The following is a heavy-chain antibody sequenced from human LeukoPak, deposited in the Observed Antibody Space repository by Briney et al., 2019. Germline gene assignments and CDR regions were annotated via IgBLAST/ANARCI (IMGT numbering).Heavy chain of an antibody. D-gene: IGHD1-26*01. CDR3: ARDPYSGTYGDTYYYYMDV. CDR2: KQNDGSPT. Sequence: GGSLRLSCAASGFSFSHYGMHWVRQAPGKGLEWVAFKQNDGSPTFYADSVKGRFTISRDNARNSLYLQMNSLRAEDTAVYYCARDPYSGTYGDTYYYYMDVWGKGTTVTISS. V-gene: IGHV3-30*02. CDR1: GFSFSHYG. J-gene: IGHJ6*03.